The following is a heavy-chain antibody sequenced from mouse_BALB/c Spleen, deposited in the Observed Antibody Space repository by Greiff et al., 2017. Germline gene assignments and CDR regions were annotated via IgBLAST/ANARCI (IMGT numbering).Heavy chain of an antibody. Sequence: VTLVESGPGLVAPSQSLSISCTVSGFSLTSYGVHWVRQPPGKGLEWLGVIWAGGSTNYNSALMSRLSISKDNSKSQVFLKMNSLQTDDTAMYYCARGVITTDWFAYWGQGTLVTVSA. CDR3: ARGVITTDWFAY. CDR2: IWAGGST. CDR1: GFSLTSYG. D-gene: IGHD1-1*01. V-gene: IGHV2-9*02. J-gene: IGHJ3*01.